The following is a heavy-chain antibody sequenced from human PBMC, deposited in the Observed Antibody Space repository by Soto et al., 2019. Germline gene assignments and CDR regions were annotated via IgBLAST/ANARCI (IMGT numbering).Heavy chain of an antibody. Sequence: SVKVSCKTSGFTFSSSAVHWVRQARGHRLQWIGWIDVGSANANYAQKLQERVTISRDMSTSTAYMELSSLRSEDTAIYYCARGRCTSPSCFRFAFDIWGQGTMVTVSS. CDR3: ARGRCTSPSCFRFAFDI. CDR2: IDVGSANA. CDR1: GFTFSSSA. V-gene: IGHV1-58*01. D-gene: IGHD2-2*01. J-gene: IGHJ3*02.